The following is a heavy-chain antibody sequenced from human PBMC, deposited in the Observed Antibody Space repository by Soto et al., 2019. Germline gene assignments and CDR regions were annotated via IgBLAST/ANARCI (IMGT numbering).Heavy chain of an antibody. D-gene: IGHD3-9*01. CDR1: GYTFTGYY. Sequence: ASVKVSCKASGYTFTGYYMHWVRQAPGQGLEWMGWINPNSGGTNYAQKFQGWVTMTRDTSISTAYMELSRLRSDDTAVYYCARDGATYYDILTGFEGYYYYGMDVWGKGTTVTVSS. CDR3: ARDGATYYDILTGFEGYYYYGMDV. J-gene: IGHJ6*04. V-gene: IGHV1-2*04. CDR2: INPNSGGT.